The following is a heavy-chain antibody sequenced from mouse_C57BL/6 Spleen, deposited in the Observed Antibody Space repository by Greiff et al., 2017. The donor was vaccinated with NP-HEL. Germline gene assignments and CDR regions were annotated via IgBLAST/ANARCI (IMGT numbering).Heavy chain of an antibody. CDR2: ISSGRSTI. CDR3: ARGAWWAY. J-gene: IGHJ3*01. V-gene: IGHV5-17*01. CDR1: GFTFSDYG. Sequence: EVMLVESGGGLVKPGGSLKLSCAASGFTFSDYGMHWVRQAPEKGLEWVAYISSGRSTIYYADTVKGRFTRSRDNAKNTLFLQMPRLRSEDTAMYDCARGAWWAYWGQGTLVTVSA.